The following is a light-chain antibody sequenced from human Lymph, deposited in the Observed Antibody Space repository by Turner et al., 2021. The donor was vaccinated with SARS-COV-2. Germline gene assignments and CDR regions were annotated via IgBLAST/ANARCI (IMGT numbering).Light chain of an antibody. V-gene: IGKV1-9*01. CDR2: ATS. J-gene: IGKJ4*02. CDR3: QQWNDNPYT. CDR1: ASVSY. Sequence: QFPAILSASPGEKVTMTCRATASVSYMHWYQQMPGSSPKAWIYATSNLASGVPDRFSGSGYGTAYSLTISRVEAEDAATYYCQQWNDNPYTFGGGTKLEIK.